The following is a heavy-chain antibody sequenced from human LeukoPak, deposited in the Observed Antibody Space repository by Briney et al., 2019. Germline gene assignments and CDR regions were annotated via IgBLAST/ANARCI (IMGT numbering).Heavy chain of an antibody. CDR1: GVSISGSYYY. V-gene: IGHV4-39*01. J-gene: IGHJ4*02. CDR3: VKSGGYGLIDY. D-gene: IGHD1-26*01. CDR2: IYYSGSA. Sequence: SETLSLTCAVSGVSISGSYYYWGWIRQPPGKGLEWIGNIYYSGSAYYNASLQSRVTISIDTSKNQFSLRLNSVTAADTAMYFCVKSGGYGLIDYWGQGTLVTVSS.